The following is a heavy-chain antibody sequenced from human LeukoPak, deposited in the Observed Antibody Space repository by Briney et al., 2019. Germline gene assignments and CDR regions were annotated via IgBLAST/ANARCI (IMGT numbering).Heavy chain of an antibody. CDR1: GGSISSSDYY. Sequence: SETLSLTCNVSGGSISSSDYYWGWIRQPPGKGLEWIGSIYYSGSTYYNPSLKSRVTISVDTSKNQFSLKLSSVTAADTAVYYCARGHVDYYDSKHAFDIWGQGTMVTVSS. CDR3: ARGHVDYYDSKHAFDI. D-gene: IGHD3-22*01. CDR2: IYYSGST. V-gene: IGHV4-39*01. J-gene: IGHJ3*02.